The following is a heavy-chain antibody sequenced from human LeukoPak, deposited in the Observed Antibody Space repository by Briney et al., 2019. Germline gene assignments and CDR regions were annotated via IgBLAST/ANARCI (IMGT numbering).Heavy chain of an antibody. D-gene: IGHD6-13*01. Sequence: GASVKVTCKASGYTFTSYGISWVRQAPAQGLEWMGWISAYNGNTNYAQKLQGRVTMTTDTSTSTAYMELRSLRSDDTAVYYCARVPPVGQQLVTDYWGQGTLVTVSS. CDR1: GYTFTSYG. CDR3: ARVPPVGQQLVTDY. V-gene: IGHV1-18*01. CDR2: ISAYNGNT. J-gene: IGHJ4*02.